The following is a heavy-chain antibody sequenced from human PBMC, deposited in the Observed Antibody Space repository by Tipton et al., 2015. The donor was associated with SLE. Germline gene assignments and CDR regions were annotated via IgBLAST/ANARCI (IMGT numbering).Heavy chain of an antibody. J-gene: IGHJ1*01. CDR1: DASISSTNHY. V-gene: IGHV4-39*07. CDR3: ARDDGRAVSGPEYFQH. CDR2: IYYPGST. Sequence: GLVKPSETLSLSCTVSDASISSTNHYWGWIRQPPGKGLEWIGSIYYPGSTYYNPSLNSRVTISVDTSKNHFSLELRSVTAADTAVYYCARDDGRAVSGPEYFQHWGQGALVIVSS. D-gene: IGHD6-19*01.